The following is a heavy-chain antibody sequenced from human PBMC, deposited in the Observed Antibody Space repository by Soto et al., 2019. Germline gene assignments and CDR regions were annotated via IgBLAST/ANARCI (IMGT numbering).Heavy chain of an antibody. Sequence: QLQLQESGSGLVKPSQTLSLTCAVSVGSISSGGYSWSWIRQPPGKGLEWIGYMYHSGSTYYNPSLKSRVNIAIDRSKNQFSLKLSSVTAADTAVYYCASVPDYWGQGILVTVSS. V-gene: IGHV4-30-2*01. D-gene: IGHD2-2*01. CDR1: VGSISSGGYS. J-gene: IGHJ4*02. CDR3: ASVPDY. CDR2: MYHSGST.